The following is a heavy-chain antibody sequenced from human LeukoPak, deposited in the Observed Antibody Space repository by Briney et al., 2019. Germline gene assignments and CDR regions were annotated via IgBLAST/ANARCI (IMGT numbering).Heavy chain of an antibody. V-gene: IGHV4-38-2*02. CDR3: ARQDTWFGELFVAFDI. CDR2: IYHSGST. D-gene: IGHD3-10*01. J-gene: IGHJ3*02. Sequence: SETLSLTCTVSGYSISSGYYWGWIRQPPGKGLEWIGSIYHSGSTYYNPSLKSRVTISVDTSKNQFSLKLSSVTAADTAVYYCARQDTWFGELFVAFDIWGQGTMVTVSS. CDR1: GYSISSGYY.